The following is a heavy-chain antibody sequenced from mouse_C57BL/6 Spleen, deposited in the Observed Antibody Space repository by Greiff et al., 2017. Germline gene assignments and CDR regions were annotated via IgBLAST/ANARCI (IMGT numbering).Heavy chain of an antibody. CDR2: INPSSGYT. CDR1: GYTFTSYW. D-gene: IGHD2-3*01. V-gene: IGHV1-7*01. J-gene: IGHJ4*01. CDR3: ARNGYDGYRAMDY. Sequence: VQLQESGAELAKPGASVKLSCKASGYTFTSYWMPWVKQRPGQGLEWIGYINPSSGYTKYNQKFKDKAPLTADKSSSPAYMKLSSRTYEDSAVEYCARNGYDGYRAMDYWGQGTSVTVSS.